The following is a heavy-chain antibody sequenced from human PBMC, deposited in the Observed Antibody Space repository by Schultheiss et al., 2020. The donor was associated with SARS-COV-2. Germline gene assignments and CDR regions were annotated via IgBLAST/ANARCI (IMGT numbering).Heavy chain of an antibody. D-gene: IGHD6-6*01. CDR1: GFTFSSYA. J-gene: IGHJ4*02. Sequence: GESLKISCSASGFTFSSYAMHWVRQAPGKGLEWVSAISGSGGSTYYADSVKGRFTISRDNAKNSLYLQMNSLRAEDTAVYYCARDGVALIAARADYWGQGTLVTVSS. CDR3: ARDGVALIAARADY. V-gene: IGHV3-23*01. CDR2: ISGSGGST.